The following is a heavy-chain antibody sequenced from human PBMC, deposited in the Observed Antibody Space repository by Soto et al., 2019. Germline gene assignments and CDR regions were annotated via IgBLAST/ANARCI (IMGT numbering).Heavy chain of an antibody. CDR3: ARHFGGDYVDY. CDR1: GGSVSSGSYY. Sequence: PSETLSLTCTVSGGSVSSGSYYWSWIRQPPGKGLEWIGYIYYSGSTYYNPSLKSRVTISVDTSKNQFSLKLSSVTAADTAVYYCARHFGGDYVDYWGQGTLVTVSS. V-gene: IGHV4-61*01. J-gene: IGHJ4*02. CDR2: IYYSGST. D-gene: IGHD3-10*01.